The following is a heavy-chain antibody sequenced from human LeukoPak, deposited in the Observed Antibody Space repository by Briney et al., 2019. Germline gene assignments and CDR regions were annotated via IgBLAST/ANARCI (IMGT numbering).Heavy chain of an antibody. D-gene: IGHD5-18*01. V-gene: IGHV3-33*06. CDR1: GFTFSSYS. Sequence: GGSLRLSCAASGFTFSSYSMNWVRQAPGKGLEWVAVIWYDGSNKYYADSVKGRFTISRDSSKNTLYLQMNSLRAEDTAVYYCAKGPGAMAIYKDFDYWGQGTLVTVSS. CDR2: IWYDGSNK. CDR3: AKGPGAMAIYKDFDY. J-gene: IGHJ4*02.